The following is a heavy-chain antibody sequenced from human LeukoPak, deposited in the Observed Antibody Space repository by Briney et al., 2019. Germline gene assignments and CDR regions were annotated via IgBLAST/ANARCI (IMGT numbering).Heavy chain of an antibody. CDR1: GGTFSSYA. D-gene: IGHD2-2*01. CDR3: ARAGGYCSSTSCEDLFDY. V-gene: IGHV1-69*13. J-gene: IGHJ4*02. CDR2: IIPIFGTA. Sequence: ASVKVSCKASGGTFSSYAISWVRQAPGQGLEWVGGIIPIFGTANYAQKFQGRVTITADESTSTAYMELSSLRSEDTAVYYCARAGGYCSSTSCEDLFDYWGQGTLVTVSS.